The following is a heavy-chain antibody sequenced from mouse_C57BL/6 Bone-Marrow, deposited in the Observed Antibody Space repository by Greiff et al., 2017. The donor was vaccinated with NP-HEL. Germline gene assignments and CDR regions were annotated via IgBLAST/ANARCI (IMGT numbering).Heavy chain of an antibody. J-gene: IGHJ4*01. CDR1: GYTFTSYW. Sequence: QVQLQQPGAELVKPGASVKLSCKASGYTFTSYWMPWVKPRPGQGLEWIGMIHPNSGSTNYNEKFKSKATLTVDKSSSTAYMQLSSLTSEDSAVYYCARGLLWLRRRDYYAMDYWGQGTSVTVSS. V-gene: IGHV1-64*01. D-gene: IGHD2-2*01. CDR2: IHPNSGST. CDR3: ARGLLWLRRRDYYAMDY.